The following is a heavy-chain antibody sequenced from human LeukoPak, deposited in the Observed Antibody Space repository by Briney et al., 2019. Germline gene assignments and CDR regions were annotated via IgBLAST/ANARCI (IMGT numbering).Heavy chain of an antibody. CDR1: GFTFSSYA. CDR3: ANPFSTPRSNYYIDV. D-gene: IGHD2-2*01. Sequence: GGSLRLSCAASGFTFSSYAMGWVRQAPGKGLEWVSAISGSGGSTYYADSVKGRFTISRDNSKSTLYLQMNSLRAEDTAVYYCANPFSTPRSNYYIDVWGKGTTVTVSS. V-gene: IGHV3-23*01. J-gene: IGHJ6*03. CDR2: ISGSGGST.